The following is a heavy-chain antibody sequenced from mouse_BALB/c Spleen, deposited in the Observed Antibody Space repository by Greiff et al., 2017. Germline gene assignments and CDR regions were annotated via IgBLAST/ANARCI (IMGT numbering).Heavy chain of an antibody. CDR1: GFSLTDYG. CDR2: IWGGGST. V-gene: IGHV2-6-5*01. Sequence: VQLQESGPGLVAPSQSLSITCTVSGFSLTDYGVSWIRQPPGKGLEWLGVIWGGGSTYYNSALKSRLSISKDNSKSQVFLKMNSLQTDDTAMYYCAKEGSYDGYSHFDYWGQGTTLTVSS. CDR3: AKEGSYDGYSHFDY. D-gene: IGHD2-3*01. J-gene: IGHJ2*01.